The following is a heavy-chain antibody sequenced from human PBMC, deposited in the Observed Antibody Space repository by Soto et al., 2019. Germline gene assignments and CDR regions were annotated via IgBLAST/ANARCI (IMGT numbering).Heavy chain of an antibody. V-gene: IGHV3-23*01. CDR2: ISIRGGST. CDR3: AKGSEGGEYGVSDY. J-gene: IGHJ4*01. Sequence: EVQLLESGGGLVQPGGSPRLSCAASGFTFSSYAMSWVRQAPGKGLEWGSSISIRGGSTDYADSVKGRFTISRDNSKNTLYLQMNSLRADDTAVYYCAKGSEGGEYGVSDYWGHGTLVTVSS. CDR1: GFTFSSYA. D-gene: IGHD4-17*01.